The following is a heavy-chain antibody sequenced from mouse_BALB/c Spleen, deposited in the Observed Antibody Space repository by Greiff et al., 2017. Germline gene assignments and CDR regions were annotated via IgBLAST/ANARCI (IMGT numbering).Heavy chain of an antibody. D-gene: IGHD2-4*01. V-gene: IGHV1-69*01. Sequence: QVQLKQPGAELVMPGASVKMSCKASGYTFTDYWMHWVKQRPGQGLEWIGAIDTSDSYTSYNQKFKGKATLTVDESSSTAYMQLSSLTSEDSAVYYCARRDDYPWFAYWGQGTLVTVSA. CDR3: ARRDDYPWFAY. CDR1: GYTFTDYW. J-gene: IGHJ3*01. CDR2: IDTSDSYT.